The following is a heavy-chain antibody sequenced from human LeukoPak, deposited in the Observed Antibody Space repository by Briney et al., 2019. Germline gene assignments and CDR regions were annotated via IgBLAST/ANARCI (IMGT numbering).Heavy chain of an antibody. CDR2: TYYRSKWYN. CDR1: GDSVSSKSVA. Sequence: SQTLSLTCAISGDSVSSKSVAWNWIRQSPSRGLEWLGRTYYRSKWYNDYAESVKGRITINSDTSKNQFSPQLNSVTPEDTAVYYCARLSYGDFADWGQGTLVTVSS. CDR3: ARLSYGDFAD. J-gene: IGHJ4*02. D-gene: IGHD4-17*01. V-gene: IGHV6-1*01.